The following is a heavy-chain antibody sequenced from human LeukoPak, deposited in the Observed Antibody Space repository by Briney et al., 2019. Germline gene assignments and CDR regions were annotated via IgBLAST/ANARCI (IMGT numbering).Heavy chain of an antibody. CDR3: ARDDARITMVRGVIRFDP. Sequence: GRSLRLSCAASGFTFDDYAMHWVRQAPGKGLEWVSSISSSSSYIYYADSVKGRFTISRDNAKNSLYLQMNSLRAEDTAVYYCARDDARITMVRGVIRFDPWGQGTLVTVSS. J-gene: IGHJ5*02. CDR1: GFTFDDYA. V-gene: IGHV3-21*01. CDR2: ISSSSSYI. D-gene: IGHD3-10*01.